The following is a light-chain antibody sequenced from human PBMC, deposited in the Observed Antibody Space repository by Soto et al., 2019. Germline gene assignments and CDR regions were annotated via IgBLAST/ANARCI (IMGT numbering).Light chain of an antibody. CDR1: SGFDVGTYK. Sequence: QLVLTQPSSLSASPGASASLTCTLRSGFDVGTYKIYWYQQRPGSPPQYLLTYKSDSDNQQGSVVPSRFSGSKDASANAGILLLSGLQSDDDAYYYCVIWHGYGWVFGGGTKLTVL. CDR2: YKSDSDN. J-gene: IGLJ3*02. V-gene: IGLV5-45*03. CDR3: VIWHGYGWV.